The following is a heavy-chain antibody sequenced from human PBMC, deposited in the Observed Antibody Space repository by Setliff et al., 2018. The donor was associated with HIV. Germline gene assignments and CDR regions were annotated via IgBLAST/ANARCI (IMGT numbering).Heavy chain of an antibody. CDR3: ARGPSGRAPAPARAPHYYGLDL. CDR1: GGSVSSDSSY. Sequence: PSETLSLTCAVSGGSVSSDSSYWSWIRQPPGKGLEWIGYIYYSGSTNYNPSLKSRVTISVDTSKSQFSLRLISVTAADTAVYYCARGPSGRAPAPARAPHYYGLDLWGPGTTVTVSS. D-gene: IGHD2-2*01. J-gene: IGHJ6*01. V-gene: IGHV4-61*01. CDR2: IYYSGST.